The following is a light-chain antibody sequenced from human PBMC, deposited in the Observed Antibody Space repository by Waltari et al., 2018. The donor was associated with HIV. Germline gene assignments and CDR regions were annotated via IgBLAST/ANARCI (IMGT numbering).Light chain of an antibody. CDR1: RSNIGSND. CDR2: SNN. V-gene: IGLV1-44*01. J-gene: IGLJ2*01. Sequence: QSVLTQPPSVSGTPGQRVTISCSGRRSNIGSNDVTWYQQRPGTAPKLLIYSNNQRPSGVPDRVSGSKSGTSASLAISGLQSEDEADYDCAVWDDNVNGLFGGGTKVTVL. CDR3: AVWDDNVNGL.